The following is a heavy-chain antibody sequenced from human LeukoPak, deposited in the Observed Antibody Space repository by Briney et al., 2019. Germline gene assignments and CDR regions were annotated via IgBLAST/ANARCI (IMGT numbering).Heavy chain of an antibody. CDR1: GGSISSYY. CDR3: ARFGYYYYYMDV. D-gene: IGHD3-10*01. CDR2: IYTSGST. Sequence: PSETLSLTCTVSGGSISSYYWSWIRQPPGTGLEWIGYIYTSGSTNYNPSLKSRVTISVDTSKNQFSLKLSSVTAADTAVYYCARFGYYYYYMDVWGKGTTVTVSS. J-gene: IGHJ6*03. V-gene: IGHV4-4*09.